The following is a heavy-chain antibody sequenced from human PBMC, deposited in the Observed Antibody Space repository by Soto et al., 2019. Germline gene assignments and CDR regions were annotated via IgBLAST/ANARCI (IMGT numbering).Heavy chain of an antibody. J-gene: IGHJ5*02. D-gene: IGHD2-15*01. Sequence: SETLSLTCTVSGGSVSSGSYYWSWIRQPPGKGLEWIGYIYYSGSTNYNPSLKSRVTISVDTSKNQVVLTMANMDPVDSGTYYCAHSKMVAATNWFDPGAREPWSPSPQ. CDR2: IYYSGST. V-gene: IGHV4-61*01. CDR3: AHSKMVAATNWFDP. CDR1: GGSVSSGSYY.